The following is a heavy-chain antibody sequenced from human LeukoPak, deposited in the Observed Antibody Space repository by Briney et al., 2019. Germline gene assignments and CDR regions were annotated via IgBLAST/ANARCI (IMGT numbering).Heavy chain of an antibody. Sequence: GGSLRLSCAASGFTVSNNYMSWVRQAPGKGLEWVSVMYGGGTTYYADSVEGRFTISRDNSKNTVFLQMNSLRAEDSAVYYCAKDYAVGSIDYWGQGTLVTVSS. CDR1: GFTVSNNY. CDR3: AKDYAVGSIDY. V-gene: IGHV3-53*01. D-gene: IGHD3-16*01. J-gene: IGHJ4*02. CDR2: MYGGGTT.